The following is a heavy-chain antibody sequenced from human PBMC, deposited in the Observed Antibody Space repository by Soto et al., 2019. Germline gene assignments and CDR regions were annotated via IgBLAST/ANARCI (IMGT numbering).Heavy chain of an antibody. CDR2: ISSSSSYI. CDR3: ARKMAAAIDAFDI. D-gene: IGHD6-13*01. J-gene: IGHJ3*02. V-gene: IGHV3-21*01. CDR1: GFTFSSYS. Sequence: EVQLVESGGGLVKPGGSLRLSCAASGFTFSSYSMNWVRQAPGKGLEWVSSISSSSSYIYYADSVKGRFTISRDNAKNSLYLQMNSLRAEDTAVYYCARKMAAAIDAFDIWGQVTMVTVSS.